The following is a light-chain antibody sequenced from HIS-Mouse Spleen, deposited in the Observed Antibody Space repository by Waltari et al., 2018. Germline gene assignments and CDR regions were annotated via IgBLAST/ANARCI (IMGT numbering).Light chain of an antibody. Sequence: QSALTQPASVSGSPGQSITIPCTGTSSDAGGHNYVSWYQQHPGKAPKLMIYEVSNRPSGVSNRFSGSKSGNTASLTISGLQAEDEADYYCSSYTSSSTVVFGGGTKLTVL. V-gene: IGLV2-14*01. CDR3: SSYTSSSTVV. J-gene: IGLJ2*01. CDR2: EVS. CDR1: SSDAGGHNY.